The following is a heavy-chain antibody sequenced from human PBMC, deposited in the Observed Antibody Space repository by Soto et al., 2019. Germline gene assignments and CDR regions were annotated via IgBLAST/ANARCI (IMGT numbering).Heavy chain of an antibody. CDR1: GGSISNYY. J-gene: IGHJ4*02. V-gene: IGHV4-59*08. D-gene: IGHD6-19*01. CDR3: ARRGSRLSVAVAAFDY. CDR2: IYYSGST. Sequence: SETLSLTCTVSGGSISNYYWSWIRQPPGKGLEWIGYIYYSGSTNYNPSLKSRLTISVDTSKNHFSLKLTSVTAADTAVYFCARRGSRLSVAVAAFDYWSQGTLVTVSS.